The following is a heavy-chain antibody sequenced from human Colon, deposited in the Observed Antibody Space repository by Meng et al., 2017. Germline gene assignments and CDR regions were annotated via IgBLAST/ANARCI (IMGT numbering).Heavy chain of an antibody. D-gene: IGHD2/OR15-2a*01. V-gene: IGHV1-69*09. CDR3: ARGRGNQPLFDF. CDR1: GGTFSSYS. Sequence: QVQQGACGAGVKNAGFSENLSCERSGGTFSSYSISWVRQAPGQGLEWIGRIIPILGIANYAQKFQGRVTITADKSTSTAYMELSSLTFEDTAVYFCARGRGNQPLFDFWGQGTLVTVSS. J-gene: IGHJ4*02. CDR2: IIPILGIA.